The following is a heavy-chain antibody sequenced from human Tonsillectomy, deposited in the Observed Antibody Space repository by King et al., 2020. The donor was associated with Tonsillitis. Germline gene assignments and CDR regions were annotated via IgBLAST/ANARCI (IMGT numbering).Heavy chain of an antibody. V-gene: IGHV3-11*01. Sequence: VQLVESGGGLVKPGGSLRLSCAASGFMFSDNYMTWIRQAPGKGLEWLAYIISMGRTIQYGDSVKGRFTISSDHAKNSLYLQMNSLRAEDTAVYYCAGGDSGYDYFDYWGQGTLVTVSS. CDR1: GFMFSDNY. D-gene: IGHD5-12*01. CDR3: AGGDSGYDYFDY. CDR2: IISMGRTI. J-gene: IGHJ4*02.